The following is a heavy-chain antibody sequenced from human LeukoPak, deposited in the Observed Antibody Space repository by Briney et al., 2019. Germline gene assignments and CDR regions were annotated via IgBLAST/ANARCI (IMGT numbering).Heavy chain of an antibody. Sequence: PETLSLTCTVSGGSISSYYWSWIRQPAGKGLEWIGRIYTSGSTNYNPSLKSRVTMSVDTSKNQFSLKLSSVTAADTAVYYCARQGDCSGGSCYSSYYYYYYMDVWGKGTTVTVSS. CDR2: IYTSGST. V-gene: IGHV4-4*07. J-gene: IGHJ6*03. D-gene: IGHD2-15*01. CDR3: ARQGDCSGGSCYSSYYYYYYMDV. CDR1: GGSISSYY.